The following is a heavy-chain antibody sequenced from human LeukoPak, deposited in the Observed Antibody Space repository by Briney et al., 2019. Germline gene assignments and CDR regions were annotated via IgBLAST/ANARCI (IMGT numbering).Heavy chain of an antibody. Sequence: PGGSLRLSCAASGFTFSSYEMNWVRQAPGKGLEWVSYISSSGSTIYYADSVKGRFTISRDNSKNTLYLQMNSLRAEDTAVYYCARDRHGYAFFDYWGQGTQVTVSS. CDR1: GFTFSSYE. CDR3: ARDRHGYAFFDY. V-gene: IGHV3-48*03. CDR2: ISSSGSTI. J-gene: IGHJ4*02. D-gene: IGHD5-18*01.